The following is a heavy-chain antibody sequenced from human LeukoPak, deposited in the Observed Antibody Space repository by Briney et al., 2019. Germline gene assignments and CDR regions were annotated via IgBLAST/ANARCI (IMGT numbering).Heavy chain of an antibody. CDR1: GGSISSSSYY. Sequence: PSETLSLTCTVSGGSISSSSYYWGWIRQPPGKGLEWIGSIYYSGSTYYNPSLKSRVTISVDTSKNQFSLKLSSVTAADTAVYYCARHINVVTTYYYYYYGMDVWGQGTTVTVSS. CDR3: ARHINVVTTYYYYYYGMDV. J-gene: IGHJ6*02. V-gene: IGHV4-39*01. D-gene: IGHD3-22*01. CDR2: IYYSGST.